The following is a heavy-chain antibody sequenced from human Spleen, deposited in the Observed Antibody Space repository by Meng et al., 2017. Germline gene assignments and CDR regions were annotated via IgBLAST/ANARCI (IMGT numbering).Heavy chain of an antibody. V-gene: IGHV4-61*02. Sequence: SETLSLTCTVSGGSISSGDYYWSWIRQPAGKGLEWIGRIYARGTTDYNPSLKSRVTVSRDTSKNQFSLKLSSVTAADTAVYYCARAGEAKQLVRTFDFWGQGTLVTVSS. CDR1: GGSISSGDYY. J-gene: IGHJ4*02. CDR2: IYARGTT. D-gene: IGHD6-6*01. CDR3: ARAGEAKQLVRTFDF.